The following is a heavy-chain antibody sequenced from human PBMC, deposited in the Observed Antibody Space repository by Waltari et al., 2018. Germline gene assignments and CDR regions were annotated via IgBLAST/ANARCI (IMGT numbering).Heavy chain of an antibody. CDR3: ARQLPAAADGSFDY. D-gene: IGHD6-13*01. Sequence: QVQLQESGPGLVKPSATLSLICTVSGGSLRSFYWSWTRQPPGKGLEWIGYIHYSGRTNYNPSLKSRVTISVDTSKNHLSLKLISVTAADAAVYYCARQLPAAADGSFDYWGQGILVTVSS. CDR2: IHYSGRT. V-gene: IGHV4-59*08. J-gene: IGHJ4*02. CDR1: GGSLRSFY.